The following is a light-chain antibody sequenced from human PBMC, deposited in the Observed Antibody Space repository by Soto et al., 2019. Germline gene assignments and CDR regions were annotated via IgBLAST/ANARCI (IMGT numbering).Light chain of an antibody. V-gene: IGKV3-11*01. CDR2: DAS. J-gene: IGKJ4*01. Sequence: EIVLTQSPATLSLSPGERATLSCRASQSVSSYLAWYQQKPGQAPRLLIYDASNRATGIPARFSGSGSGTAFTLTISCLEPEDFAVYYCQQRSNWLTFGGGTKVEIK. CDR1: QSVSSY. CDR3: QQRSNWLT.